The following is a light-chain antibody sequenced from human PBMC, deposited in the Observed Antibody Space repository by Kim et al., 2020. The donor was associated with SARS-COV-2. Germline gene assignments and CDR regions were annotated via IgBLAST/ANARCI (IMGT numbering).Light chain of an antibody. J-gene: IGKJ2*01. CDR2: AAS. Sequence: LSPGEAATLSCRTSQSVSSNYLAWFRQSPGQPPRLLVYAASGRATGIPDRFSGSGSGTDFTLTINRLEPEDFAVYYCQQYGSSPYTFGQGTKLEI. V-gene: IGKV3-20*01. CDR3: QQYGSSPYT. CDR1: QSVSSNY.